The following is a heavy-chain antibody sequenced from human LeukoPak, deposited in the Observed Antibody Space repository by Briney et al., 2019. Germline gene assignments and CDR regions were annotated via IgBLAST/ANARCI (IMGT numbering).Heavy chain of an antibody. J-gene: IGHJ5*02. Sequence: GGSLRLSCAASGFTFSSYSMNWVRQAPGKGLEWVSSISSSSGYIYYADSVKGRFTISRDNAKNSLYLQMNSLRAEDTAVYYCARARLPQKDIVVVPAAVDPWGQGTLVTVSS. D-gene: IGHD2-2*01. CDR1: GFTFSSYS. CDR3: ARARLPQKDIVVVPAAVDP. CDR2: ISSSSGYI. V-gene: IGHV3-21*01.